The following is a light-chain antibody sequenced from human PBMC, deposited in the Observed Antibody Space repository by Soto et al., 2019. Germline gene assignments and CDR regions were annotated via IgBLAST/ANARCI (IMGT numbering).Light chain of an antibody. V-gene: IGLV2-11*01. CDR2: DVT. J-gene: IGLJ1*01. CDR3: CSHEGSYTYV. Sequence: QSVLTQPRSVSGSPGQSLTISCTGTSSDVGGYNYVSWYQQHPGKVPKLMIYDVTKRPSGVPDRFSGSKSGNTASLTISGLQSEDEDDYYCCSHEGSYTYVFGTGTKVTVL. CDR1: SSDVGGYNY.